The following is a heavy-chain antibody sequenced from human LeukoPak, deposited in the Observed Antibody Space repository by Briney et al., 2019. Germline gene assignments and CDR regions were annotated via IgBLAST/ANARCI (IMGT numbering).Heavy chain of an antibody. CDR3: ARGRIQLWPPLDF. J-gene: IGHJ4*02. CDR2: IRPYSGGT. Sequence: ASMKVSCKASGYTFTGYHMQWVRQAPGQGLEWMGWIRPYSGGTNYAQRFQGRVTMTRDTSIITAFMELSRLRSDDTAVYYCARGRIQLWPPLDFWGQGTLVTVSS. D-gene: IGHD5-18*01. CDR1: GYTFTGYH. V-gene: IGHV1-2*02.